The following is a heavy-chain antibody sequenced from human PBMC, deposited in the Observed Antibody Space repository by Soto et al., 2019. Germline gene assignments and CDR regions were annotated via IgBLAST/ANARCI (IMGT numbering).Heavy chain of an antibody. V-gene: IGHV1-3*05. CDR1: GYTFTGYA. CDR2: INAGNGNT. CDR3: ARAVAVPADFDY. J-gene: IGHJ4*02. D-gene: IGHD6-19*01. Sequence: QVQLVQSGAEEKKPGASVKVSCKASGYTFTGYAMHWVRQAPGQRLEWMGWINAGNGNTKYSQKFQGRVTITRDTSASTAYRERSSLRSEDTAVYYCARAVAVPADFDYWGQGTLVTVSS.